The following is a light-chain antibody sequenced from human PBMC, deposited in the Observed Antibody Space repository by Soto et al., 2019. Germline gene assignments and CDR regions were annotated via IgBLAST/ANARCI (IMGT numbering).Light chain of an antibody. J-gene: IGLJ1*01. CDR2: DVS. CDR1: SSDVGGYNY. V-gene: IGLV2-14*01. CDR3: SSYTSSSTLDV. Sequence: QSALTQPASVSGSPGQSITISCTGTSSDVGGYNYVSWYQQHPGKAPKLMIYDVSNRPSGVSNRFSGSKSGNTASLTIFGLQAEDEADYYCSSYTSSSTLDVFGTGTKFTVL.